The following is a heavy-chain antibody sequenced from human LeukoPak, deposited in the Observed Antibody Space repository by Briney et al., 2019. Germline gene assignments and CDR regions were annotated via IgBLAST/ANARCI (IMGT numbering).Heavy chain of an antibody. CDR1: GFALSNYG. D-gene: IGHD6-6*01. J-gene: IGHJ4*02. V-gene: IGHV3-30*02. CDR3: AKVRSLSLAATEPLDY. CDR2: VRHHGGSE. Sequence: GGSLRLSCAASGFALSNYGMHWVRQAPGKGLEWVAFVRHHGGSEYYADSVKGRFTISRDNAKNSLILQMNSLRPEDTALYYRAKVRSLSLAATEPLDYWGQGTLVTVSS.